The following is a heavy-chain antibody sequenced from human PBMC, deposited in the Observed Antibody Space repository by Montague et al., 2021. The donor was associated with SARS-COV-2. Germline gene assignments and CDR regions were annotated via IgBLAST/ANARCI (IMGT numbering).Heavy chain of an antibody. J-gene: IGHJ6*02. CDR2: ITHTGGT. V-gene: IGHV4-34*01. D-gene: IGHD4-23*01. CDR3: ARVASDGGWRGGRRYYHYAMDV. Sequence: SETLSLTCAVYGGSFSNYYCTWIRQSAGKGLEWIGEITHTGGTKXDPSRRSRATVSVDTSKNQFSLKLTSMTAADTAVYFCARVASDGGWRGGRRYYHYAMDVWGQGTSVIVS. CDR1: GGSFSNYY.